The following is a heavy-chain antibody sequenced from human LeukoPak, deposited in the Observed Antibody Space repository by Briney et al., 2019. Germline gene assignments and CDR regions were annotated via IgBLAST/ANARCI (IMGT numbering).Heavy chain of an antibody. Sequence: SETRSLTCTVSDDSISTYYWSWIRRPPGKGQEWIGYIYYSGSTNYNPSLKSRVTISVDTSKNQFSLKLRSVPAAYTAVYYCDRHKGANYYNSSAYYYIHRGWLDPWGQGILVTVSS. J-gene: IGHJ5*02. CDR1: DDSISTYY. D-gene: IGHD3-22*01. CDR2: IYYSGST. CDR3: DRHKGANYYNSSAYYYIHRGWLDP. V-gene: IGHV4-59*01.